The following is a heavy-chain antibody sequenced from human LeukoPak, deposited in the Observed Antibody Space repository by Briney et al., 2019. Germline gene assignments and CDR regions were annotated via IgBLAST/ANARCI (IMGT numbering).Heavy chain of an antibody. Sequence: PSETLSLTCTVSGGSISSSSYYWGWIRQPPGKGLEWIGSIYYSGSTYYNPSLKSRVTISVDTSKNQFSLKLSSVTAADTAVYYCARGTRNYYGSGSYYRIPYYFDYWGQGTLVTVSS. V-gene: IGHV4-39*01. J-gene: IGHJ4*02. CDR3: ARGTRNYYGSGSYYRIPYYFDY. CDR2: IYYSGST. CDR1: GGSISSSSYY. D-gene: IGHD3-10*01.